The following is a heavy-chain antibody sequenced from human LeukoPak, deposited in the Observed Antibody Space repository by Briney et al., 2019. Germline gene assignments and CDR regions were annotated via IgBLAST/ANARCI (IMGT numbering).Heavy chain of an antibody. CDR1: GGSISSYY. Sequence: SETLSLTCTVSGGSISSYYWSWIRQPPGKGLEWIGYIYYSGSTNYNPSLKSRVTISVDTSKNQFSLKLSSVTAADTAVYYCARHGPYSYGLRQYYGMDVWGQGTTVTVSS. D-gene: IGHD5-18*01. CDR2: IYYSGST. J-gene: IGHJ6*02. V-gene: IGHV4-59*08. CDR3: ARHGPYSYGLRQYYGMDV.